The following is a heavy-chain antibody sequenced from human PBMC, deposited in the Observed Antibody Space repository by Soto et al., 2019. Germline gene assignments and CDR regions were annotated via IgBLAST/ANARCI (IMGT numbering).Heavy chain of an antibody. Sequence: GGSLRLSCAASGFTFSSYSMNWVRQAPGKGLEWVSSISSSSSYIYYADSVKGRFTISRDNAKNSLYLQMNSLRAEDTAVYYCARVGRIESIWDVWGQGTTVTVSS. CDR2: ISSSSSYI. V-gene: IGHV3-21*01. CDR3: ARVGRIESIWDV. J-gene: IGHJ6*02. CDR1: GFTFSSYS. D-gene: IGHD1-26*01.